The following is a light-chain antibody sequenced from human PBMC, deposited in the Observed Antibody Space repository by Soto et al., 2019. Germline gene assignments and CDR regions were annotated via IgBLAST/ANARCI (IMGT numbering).Light chain of an antibody. CDR1: QSVSSSY. CDR3: QQYRSSPPIT. V-gene: IGKV3-20*01. J-gene: IGKJ5*01. Sequence: EIVLTQSPGTLSLSPGERATLSCRASQSVSSSYLGWYQQKPGQAPRLLIYGASSRATGIPDRFSGSGSGSDFTPAISRLEPEDFAVYYCQQYRSSPPITFGQGTRLQIK. CDR2: GAS.